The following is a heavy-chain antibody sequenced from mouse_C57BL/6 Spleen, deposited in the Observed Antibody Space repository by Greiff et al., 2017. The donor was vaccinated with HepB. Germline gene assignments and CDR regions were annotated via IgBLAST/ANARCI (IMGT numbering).Heavy chain of an antibody. V-gene: IGHV1-82*01. D-gene: IGHD1-1*01. Sequence: QVQLQQSGPELVKPGASVKISCKASGYAFSSSWMNWVKQRPGKGLEWIGRIYPGDGDTNYNGKFKGKATLTADKSSSTAYMQLSSLTSEDSAVYFCARECTTVVTFDYWGQGTTLTVSS. CDR3: ARECTTVVTFDY. CDR1: GYAFSSSW. CDR2: IYPGDGDT. J-gene: IGHJ2*01.